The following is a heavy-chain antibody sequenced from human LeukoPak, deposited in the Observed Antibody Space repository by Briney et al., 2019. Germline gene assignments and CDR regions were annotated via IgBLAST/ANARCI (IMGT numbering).Heavy chain of an antibody. CDR2: ISDIGSI. CDR3: AGHHPRNTVDF. J-gene: IGHJ4*02. Sequence: SETLSLTCTVSGGSISSYYWSWIRQPPGKGLEWIAYISDIGSINYNPSLKSRVTISLHTSKNQLSLKLRSVTAADTAVYYCAGHHPRNTVDFWGQGTLVTVSS. D-gene: IGHD2-8*02. CDR1: GGSISSYY. V-gene: IGHV4-59*08.